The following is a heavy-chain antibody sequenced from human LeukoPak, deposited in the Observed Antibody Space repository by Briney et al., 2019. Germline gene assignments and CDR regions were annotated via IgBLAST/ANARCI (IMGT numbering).Heavy chain of an antibody. V-gene: IGHV3-23*01. CDR1: GFTFSSYA. CDR3: AKDTGIAVAGSSDY. Sequence: RPGGSLRLSCAASGFTFSSYAMSWVRQAPGKGLEWVSAISGSGGSTYYADSVKGRFTISRDNSKNTLYLQMNSLRAEDTAVYCCAKDTGIAVAGSSDYWGQGTLVTVSS. CDR2: ISGSGGST. J-gene: IGHJ4*02. D-gene: IGHD6-19*01.